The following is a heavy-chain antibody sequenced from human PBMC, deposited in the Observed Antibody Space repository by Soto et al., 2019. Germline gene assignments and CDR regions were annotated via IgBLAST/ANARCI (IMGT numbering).Heavy chain of an antibody. V-gene: IGHV4-39*01. J-gene: IGHJ4*02. Sequence: QLQLQESGPGLVKPSETLSLTCSVSDDSINSDKYYWGWIRQPPGKGLEWIGSIYYRGNAYYNPSLQYRVTISLDKSRSQFSLKLNSVTAADSAVYFCARLEGLATISYYFDFWGPGALVTVSS. CDR2: IYYRGNA. D-gene: IGHD3-9*01. CDR3: ARLEGLATISYYFDF. CDR1: DDSINSDKYY.